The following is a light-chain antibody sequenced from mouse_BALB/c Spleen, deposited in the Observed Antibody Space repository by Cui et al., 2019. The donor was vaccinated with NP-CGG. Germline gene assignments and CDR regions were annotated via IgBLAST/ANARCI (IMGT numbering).Light chain of an antibody. Sequence: QAVVTQESALTTSPGETVTLTCRSSIGAVTTSNYANWVQEKPDHLFTGLIGGTNNRVPGVPARFSGSLIGDKDALTITGAQTEDEAIYFCALWYSNHWVFGGGTKLTVL. CDR1: IGAVTTSNY. V-gene: IGLV1*01. CDR2: GTN. J-gene: IGLJ1*01. CDR3: ALWYSNHWV.